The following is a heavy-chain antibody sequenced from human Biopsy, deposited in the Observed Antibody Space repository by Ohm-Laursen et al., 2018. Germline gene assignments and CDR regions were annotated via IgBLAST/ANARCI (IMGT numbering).Heavy chain of an antibody. D-gene: IGHD4-17*01. J-gene: IGHJ4*02. Sequence: SVKASCKPSGGSFSDYGLSWVRQAPGRGLEWMGRVIPISNTANYAQNFQDRLTITADRSTNTAYMELNSLRSEDTAVYFCATLTEDYGASPDSWGQGTLVVVSS. V-gene: IGHV1-69*06. CDR2: VIPISNTA. CDR3: ATLTEDYGASPDS. CDR1: GGSFSDYG.